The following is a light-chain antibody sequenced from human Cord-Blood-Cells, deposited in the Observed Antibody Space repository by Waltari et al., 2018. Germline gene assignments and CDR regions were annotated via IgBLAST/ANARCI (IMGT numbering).Light chain of an antibody. V-gene: IGKV3-11*01. Sequence: EIVLTQSPATLSLSPGERATLSCRASQRVSSYLAWYQQKPGQAPRLLIYDASNRATGIPARFSGSGSGTDFTLTISCLEPEDFAVYYCQQRSNWPLTFGGGTKVEIK. CDR3: QQRSNWPLT. CDR1: QRVSSY. CDR2: DAS. J-gene: IGKJ4*01.